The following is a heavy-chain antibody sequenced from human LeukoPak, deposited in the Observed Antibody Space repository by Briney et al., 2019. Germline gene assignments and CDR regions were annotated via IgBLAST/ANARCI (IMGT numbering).Heavy chain of an antibody. CDR3: ARSSNLLSSFHSYMDV. CDR1: GFTFSSYS. CDR2: ISSSSRYI. J-gene: IGHJ6*03. D-gene: IGHD2/OR15-2a*01. V-gene: IGHV3-21*01. Sequence: GGSLRLSCAASGFTFSSYSMNWVRQAPGKGLEWVSSISSSSRYIYYADSVKGQFTISRDNAENSLYLQVNSLRAEDTAVYYCARSSNLLSSFHSYMDVWGKGTAVTVSS.